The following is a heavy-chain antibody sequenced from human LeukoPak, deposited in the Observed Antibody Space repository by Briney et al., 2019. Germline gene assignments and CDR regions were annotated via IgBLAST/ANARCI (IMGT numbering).Heavy chain of an antibody. Sequence: GESLKISRKASGYSFTTYWIGWVRQLPGKNPEWMGIISPGDSDFRYSPSFQGQVTISVDKSISTAYLQWSSLKASDTAMYYCARQGVIAQPFDYWGQGTLVTVSS. CDR3: ARQGVIAQPFDY. V-gene: IGHV5-51*01. CDR2: ISPGDSDF. J-gene: IGHJ4*02. D-gene: IGHD2-21*01. CDR1: GYSFTTYW.